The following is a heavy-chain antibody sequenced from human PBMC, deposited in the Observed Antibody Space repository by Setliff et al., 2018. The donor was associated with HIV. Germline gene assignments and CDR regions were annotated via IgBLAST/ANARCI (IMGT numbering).Heavy chain of an antibody. CDR3: ARDGYYNSWSGYGYYYYYMDV. J-gene: IGHJ6*03. V-gene: IGHV1-46*01. Sequence: ASVKVSCKASGYTFTSYYMHWVRQAPGQGLEWMGIINPSGGSTRYAQKFQGRVTMTRDTSTSTVYMELSSLRSEDTAVYYCARDGYYNSWSGYGYYYYYMDVWGKGTTVTVYS. D-gene: IGHD3-3*01. CDR2: INPSGGST. CDR1: GYTFTSYY.